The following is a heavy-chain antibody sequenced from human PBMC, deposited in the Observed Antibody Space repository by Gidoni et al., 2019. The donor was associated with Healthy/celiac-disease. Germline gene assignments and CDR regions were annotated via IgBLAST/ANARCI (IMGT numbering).Heavy chain of an antibody. CDR3: AHGDSSSWSEANYYYYGMDV. Sequence: QITLKESGPTLVKPTQTLTLTCTFSGFSLSTSGVGVGWIRQPPGKALEWLALIYWDDDKRYSPSLKSRLTITKDTSKNQVVLTMTNMDPVDTATYYCAHGDSSSWSEANYYYYGMDVWGQGTTVTVSS. V-gene: IGHV2-5*02. J-gene: IGHJ6*02. CDR2: IYWDDDK. CDR1: GFSLSTSGVG. D-gene: IGHD6-13*01.